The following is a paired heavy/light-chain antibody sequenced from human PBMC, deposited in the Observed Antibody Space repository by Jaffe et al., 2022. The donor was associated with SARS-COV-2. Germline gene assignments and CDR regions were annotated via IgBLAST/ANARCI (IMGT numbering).Heavy chain of an antibody. CDR1: GYTFTSYG. V-gene: IGHV1-3*04. J-gene: IGHJ4*02. D-gene: IGHD5-12*01. CDR3: ARASDTVAAIVDIFDC. CDR2: INTINGNT. Sequence: QVQLVQSGAEVKKPGASVKVSCKASGYTFTSYGIHWVRQAPGQRLEWMGWINTINGNTKYSQNFQGRVTITRDTTASTAYMELSSLRSEDTAVYYCARASDTVAAIVDIFDCWGQGTLVTVSS.
Light chain of an antibody. V-gene: IGKV4-1*01. Sequence: DIVMTQSPDSLAVSLGERATINCKSSQSVLYSSNNKNYLAWYQQKPGQPPRLLIYWASTRESGVPDRFSGSGSGTDFTLTISSLQAEDVAVYYCQQYYNTWTFGQGTKVEIK. CDR2: WAS. CDR3: QQYYNTWT. CDR1: QSVLYSSNNKNY. J-gene: IGKJ1*01.